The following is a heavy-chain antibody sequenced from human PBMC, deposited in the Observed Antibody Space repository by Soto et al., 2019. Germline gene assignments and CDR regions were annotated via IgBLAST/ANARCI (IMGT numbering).Heavy chain of an antibody. CDR1: GGTFSSHV. V-gene: IGHV1-69*06. Sequence: QVQLVQSGAEVKKPGSSVKVSCKASGGTFSSHVFNWVRQAPGQGLEWMGGFIPFFGTPKYAKRFHGRVTITANKSTSTAYMELSSLRSDDTAIYYCARALNDYGGDFDYWGQGTLVTVSS. CDR2: FIPFFGTP. CDR3: ARALNDYGGDFDY. J-gene: IGHJ4*02. D-gene: IGHD4-17*01.